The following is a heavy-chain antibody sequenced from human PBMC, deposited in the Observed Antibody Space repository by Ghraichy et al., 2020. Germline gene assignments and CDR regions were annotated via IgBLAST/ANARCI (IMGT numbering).Heavy chain of an antibody. J-gene: IGHJ3*02. D-gene: IGHD5-12*01. CDR3: ARQVYSGYAHDAFDI. CDR2: IYTSGST. Sequence: SETLSLTCTVSGGSISSYYWSWIRQPPGKGLEWIGYIYTSGSTNYNPSLKSRVTISVDTSKNQFSLKLSSVTAADTAVYYCARQVYSGYAHDAFDIWGQGTMVTVSS. V-gene: IGHV4-4*09. CDR1: GGSISSYY.